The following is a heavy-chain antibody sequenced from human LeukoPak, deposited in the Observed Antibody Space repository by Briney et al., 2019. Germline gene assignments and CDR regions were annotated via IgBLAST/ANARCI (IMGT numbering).Heavy chain of an antibody. CDR3: ARDYDHFDY. D-gene: IGHD3-22*01. V-gene: IGHV4-4*07. J-gene: IGHJ4*02. Sequence: PSETLSLTCTVSGGSIISYYWSWIRQPAGNRLEWIGRIYSSGSTNYNPSLKSRVAMSVDTSKNQFSLNLSSVTAADTAVYYCARDYDHFDYWGQGTLVTVSS. CDR2: IYSSGST. CDR1: GGSIISYY.